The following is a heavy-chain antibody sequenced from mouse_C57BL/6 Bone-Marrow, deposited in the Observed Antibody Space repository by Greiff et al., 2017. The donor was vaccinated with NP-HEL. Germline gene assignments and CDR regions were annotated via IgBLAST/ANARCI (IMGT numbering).Heavy chain of an antibody. CDR1: GYSFTGYY. CDR2: INPSTGGT. J-gene: IGHJ2*01. CDR3: ARSRHRSLNWNYFDY. V-gene: IGHV1-42*01. Sequence: VQLQQSGPELVKPGASVKISCKASGYSFTGYYMNWVKQSPEKSLEWIGEINPSTGGTTYNQKFKAKATLTVDKSSSTAYMQLKSLTSEDSAVYYGARSRHRSLNWNYFDYWGQGTTLTVSS. D-gene: IGHD1-3*01.